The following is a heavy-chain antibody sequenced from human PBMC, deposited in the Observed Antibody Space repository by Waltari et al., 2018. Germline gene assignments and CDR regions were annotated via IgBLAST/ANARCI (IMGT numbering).Heavy chain of an antibody. J-gene: IGHJ4*02. V-gene: IGHV4-34*01. D-gene: IGHD3-3*01. Sequence: QVQLQQWGAGLLKPSETLSLTCAVYGGSFSGYYWSWIRQPPGKGLEWIGEINHSGSTNYNPSLKSRVTISVDTSKNQFSRKLSSVTAADTAVYYCARGRFIFGVALDYWGQGTLVTVSS. CDR2: INHSGST. CDR3: ARGRFIFGVALDY. CDR1: GGSFSGYY.